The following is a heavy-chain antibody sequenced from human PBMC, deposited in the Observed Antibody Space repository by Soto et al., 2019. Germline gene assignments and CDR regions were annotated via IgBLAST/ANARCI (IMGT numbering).Heavy chain of an antibody. D-gene: IGHD3-16*02. J-gene: IGHJ3*01. CDR3: ARDREGYNSLADAFDL. V-gene: IGHV1-18*04. CDR1: GYTFTSYG. CDR2: ISAYNGNT. Sequence: ASVKVSCKASGYTFTSYGISWVRQAPGQGLEWMGWISAYNGNTNYAQKLQGRVTMTTDTSTSTAYMELRSLRSDDTAVYYCARDREGYNSLADAFDLWGQGTMVTVS.